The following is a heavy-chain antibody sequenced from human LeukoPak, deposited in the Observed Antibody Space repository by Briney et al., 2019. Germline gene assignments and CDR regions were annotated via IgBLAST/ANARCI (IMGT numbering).Heavy chain of an antibody. CDR1: GGSISSYL. D-gene: IGHD3-22*01. J-gene: IGHJ4*02. Sequence: SETLSLTCTVSGGSISSYLWNWIRQPTGKGLEWIVYIYYSGSTYYNPSLKSRVTISVDTSKNQFSLKLSSVTAADTAVYYCARDTRSKGYYYDSSGPNWGQGTLVTVSS. CDR2: IYYSGST. V-gene: IGHV4-59*12. CDR3: ARDTRSKGYYYDSSGPN.